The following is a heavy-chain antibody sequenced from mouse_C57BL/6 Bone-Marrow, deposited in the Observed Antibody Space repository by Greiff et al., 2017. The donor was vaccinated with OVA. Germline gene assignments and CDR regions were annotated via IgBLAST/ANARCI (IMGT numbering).Heavy chain of an antibody. Sequence: EVQLVESGGGLVQPGGSLKLSCAASGFTFSDYYMYWVRQTPEKRLEWVAYISNGGGSTYYPDTVKGRFTISRDNAKNTLFLQMTSLRSEDTAMYYCARLHYYGSKGYAMDYWGQGTSVTVSS. CDR2: ISNGGGST. V-gene: IGHV5-12*03. D-gene: IGHD1-1*01. CDR3: ARLHYYGSKGYAMDY. CDR1: GFTFSDYY. J-gene: IGHJ4*01.